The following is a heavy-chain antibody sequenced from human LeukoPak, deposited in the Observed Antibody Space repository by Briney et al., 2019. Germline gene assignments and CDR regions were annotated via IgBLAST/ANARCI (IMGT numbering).Heavy chain of an antibody. D-gene: IGHD6-13*01. CDR3: ARGPGGIAAAGSQGFDY. Sequence: ASVKVSCKASGYTFTSYGISWVRQAPGQGLEWMGWISAYNGNTNYAQKLQGRVTMTTDTSTSTAYMELRSLRSDDTAVYYCARGPGGIAAAGSQGFDYWGQGTLVTVSS. CDR1: GYTFTSYG. V-gene: IGHV1-18*01. J-gene: IGHJ4*02. CDR2: ISAYNGNT.